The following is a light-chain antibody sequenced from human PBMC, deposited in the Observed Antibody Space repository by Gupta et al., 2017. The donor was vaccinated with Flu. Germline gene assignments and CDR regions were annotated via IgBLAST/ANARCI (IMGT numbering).Light chain of an antibody. CDR3: QQYDSSPLI. CDR1: QSVSSNY. V-gene: IGKV3-20*01. CDR2: GTS. Sequence: IVVTQSPDTLSLSPGERATLTCRASQSVSSNYLVWYQQKPGQAPRLLIYGTSRRATGIPDRFSGSRSGADFTRTISGLEAEDVAVYYCQQYDSSPLIFGGGTKVEIK. J-gene: IGKJ4*01.